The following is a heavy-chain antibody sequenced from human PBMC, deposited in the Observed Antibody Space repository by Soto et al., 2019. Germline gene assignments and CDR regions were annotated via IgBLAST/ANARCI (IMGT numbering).Heavy chain of an antibody. D-gene: IGHD2-15*01. CDR2: VFPFFGPT. J-gene: IGHJ5*02. Sequence: QVHLVQSGAEVKKPGSSVKVSCKASGGTFSSYPINWVRQAPEQGLEWMGGVFPFFGPTHSARKSQGRLTITADESTSTTYMELSSLRSEDTAVYYCASRPVMEVAQYGNWFDPWGQGTLVTVSS. CDR1: GGTFSSYP. V-gene: IGHV1-69*01. CDR3: ASRPVMEVAQYGNWFDP.